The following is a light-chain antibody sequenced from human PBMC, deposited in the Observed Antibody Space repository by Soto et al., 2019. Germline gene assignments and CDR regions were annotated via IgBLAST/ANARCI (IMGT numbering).Light chain of an antibody. CDR2: DAS. CDR1: QTISTY. CDR3: QLHGSYSSWT. V-gene: IGKV1-5*01. Sequence: DIQMTQSPSNLSASVGDRVTISCRASQTISTYLAWYQQKPGKAPKLLIYDASGLQGGVPSRFSGSGPGTDFTLTIISLQQDEFATNYCQLHGSYSSWTFGQGTKVDI. J-gene: IGKJ1*01.